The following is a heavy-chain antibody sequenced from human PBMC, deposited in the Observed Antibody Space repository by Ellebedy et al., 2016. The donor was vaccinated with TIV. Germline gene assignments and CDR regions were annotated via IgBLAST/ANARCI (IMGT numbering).Heavy chain of an antibody. J-gene: IGHJ2*01. CDR3: ARTHDYGDYDWFFDL. CDR1: GGSISINY. V-gene: IGHV4-59*01. Sequence: MPSETLSLTCTVSGGSISINYWSWIRQPPGKGLEWIGDIHYRGSTNYYPSLKSRVTISLDTSKKQVSLKLTSVTAADTAVYYCARTHDYGDYDWFFDLWGRGTLVTVSS. D-gene: IGHD4-17*01. CDR2: IHYRGST.